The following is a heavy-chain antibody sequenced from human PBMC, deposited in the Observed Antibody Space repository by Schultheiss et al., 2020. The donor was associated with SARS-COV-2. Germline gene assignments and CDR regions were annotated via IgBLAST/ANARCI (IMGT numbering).Heavy chain of an antibody. CDR1: GYTFTSYG. D-gene: IGHD2-8*02. CDR2: ISAYNGNT. V-gene: IGHV1-18*01. J-gene: IGHJ5*02. CDR3: ARSTAWSDNWFDP. Sequence: ASVKVSCKASGYTFTSYGISWVRQAPGQGLEWMGWISAYNGNTNYAQKLQGRVTMTRDTSISTAYMELSSLTSDDTAIYFCARSTAWSDNWFDPWGQGTLVTVSS.